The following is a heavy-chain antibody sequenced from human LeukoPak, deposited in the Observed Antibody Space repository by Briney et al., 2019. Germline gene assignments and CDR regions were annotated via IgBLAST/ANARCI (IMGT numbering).Heavy chain of an antibody. Sequence: GESLRISCQGSGYIFTSYWISWVRQLPGKGLEWMGRIDPSDSYTNYSPSFQGHVTISADKSISTAYLQWSSLKASDTAMYYCARDTVAGAFSWGQGTLVTVSS. V-gene: IGHV5-10-1*01. CDR2: IDPSDSYT. D-gene: IGHD6-19*01. J-gene: IGHJ4*02. CDR1: GYIFTSYW. CDR3: ARDTVAGAFS.